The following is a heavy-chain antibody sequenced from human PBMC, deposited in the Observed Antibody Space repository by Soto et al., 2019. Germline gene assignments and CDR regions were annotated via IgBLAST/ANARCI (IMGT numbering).Heavy chain of an antibody. Sequence: PSETLSLTCAVYGGSFSGYYWSWIRQPPGKGLEWIGEINHSGSTNYNPSLKSRVTISVDTSKNQFSLKLSSVTAADTAVYYCARGYGIAAAGTLYNWFDPWGQGTLVTVSS. CDR3: ARGYGIAAAGTLYNWFDP. CDR1: GGSFSGYY. D-gene: IGHD6-13*01. CDR2: INHSGST. V-gene: IGHV4-34*01. J-gene: IGHJ5*02.